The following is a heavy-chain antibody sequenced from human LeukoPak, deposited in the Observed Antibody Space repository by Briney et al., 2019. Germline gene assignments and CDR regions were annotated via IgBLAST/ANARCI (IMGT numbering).Heavy chain of an antibody. CDR3: ARDLRSSGYYAFDY. CDR1: GFTFNTYN. D-gene: IGHD3-22*01. CDR2: ISSSSSYI. Sequence: GGSLRLSCAGSGFTFNTYNMNWVRQAPGKGLEWVSSISSSSSYIYYADSVKGRFTISRDNAKNSLYLQMNSLRAEDTAVYYCARDLRSSGYYAFDYWGQGTLVTVSS. V-gene: IGHV3-21*01. J-gene: IGHJ4*02.